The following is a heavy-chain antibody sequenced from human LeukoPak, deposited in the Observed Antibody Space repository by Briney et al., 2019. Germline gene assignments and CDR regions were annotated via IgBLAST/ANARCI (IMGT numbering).Heavy chain of an antibody. J-gene: IGHJ4*02. Sequence: SETLSLTCTVSGGSISSGDYYWSWIRQPQGKGLEWIVYIYYSGSTYYNPSLKSRVTISVDTSKNQFSLKLSSVTAADTAVYYCARGNRAMVRGWPGQIDYWGQGTLVTVSS. CDR2: IYYSGST. CDR1: GGSISSGDYY. CDR3: ARGNRAMVRGWPGQIDY. V-gene: IGHV4-30-4*01. D-gene: IGHD3-10*01.